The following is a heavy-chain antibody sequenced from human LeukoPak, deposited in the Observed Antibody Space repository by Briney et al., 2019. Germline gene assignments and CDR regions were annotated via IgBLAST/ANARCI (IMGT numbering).Heavy chain of an antibody. Sequence: SETLSLTCTVSGYSFSSGYYWGWIRQPPGKGLEWIGSIYHSGSTYYNPSLKSRVTISVDTSKNQFSLKRSSVTAADTAVYYCARVRLAAAGTGGWVDPWGQRNLFTVSS. V-gene: IGHV4-38-2*02. CDR1: GYSFSSGYY. D-gene: IGHD6-13*01. CDR2: IYHSGST. CDR3: ARVRLAAAGTGGWVDP. J-gene: IGHJ5*02.